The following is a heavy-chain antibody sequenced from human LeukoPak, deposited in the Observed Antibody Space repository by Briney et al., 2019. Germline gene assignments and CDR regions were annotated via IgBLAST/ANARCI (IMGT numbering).Heavy chain of an antibody. J-gene: IGHJ4*02. Sequence: SETLSLTCTVSGGSISSYYWSWIRQPPGKGLEWIGYIYYSGSTNYNPSLKSRVTISVDTSKNQISLKLSSVTAADTAVYYCAGAVEMATMFDYWGQGTLVTVSS. V-gene: IGHV4-59*01. CDR2: IYYSGST. CDR3: AGAVEMATMFDY. CDR1: GGSISSYY. D-gene: IGHD5-24*01.